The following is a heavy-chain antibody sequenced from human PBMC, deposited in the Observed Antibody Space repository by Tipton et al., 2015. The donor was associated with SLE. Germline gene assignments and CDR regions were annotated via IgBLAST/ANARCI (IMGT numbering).Heavy chain of an antibody. CDR1: GFTFSSYA. Sequence: GSLRLSCAASGFTFSSYAMHWVRQAPGKGLEYVSAISSNGGSTYYANSVKGRFTISRDNSKNTLYLQMGSLRAEDMAVYYCARGRYSNYYFDYWGQGTLVIVSS. CDR2: ISSNGGST. CDR3: ARGRYSNYYFDY. V-gene: IGHV3-64*01. D-gene: IGHD4-11*01. J-gene: IGHJ4*02.